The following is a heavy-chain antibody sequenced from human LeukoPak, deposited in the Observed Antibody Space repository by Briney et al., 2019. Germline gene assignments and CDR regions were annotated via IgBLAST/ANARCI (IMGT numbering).Heavy chain of an antibody. J-gene: IGHJ6*02. V-gene: IGHV3-30*18. Sequence: PGGSLRLSCAASGFTFSSYGMHWVRQAPGKGLEWVAVISYDGSNKYYADSVKGRFTISRDNSKNTLYLQMNSLRAEDTAVYYCAKDLDDYYGMDVWGQGTTVTVSS. CDR2: ISYDGSNK. CDR1: GFTFSSYG. CDR3: AKDLDDYYGMDV. D-gene: IGHD1-1*01.